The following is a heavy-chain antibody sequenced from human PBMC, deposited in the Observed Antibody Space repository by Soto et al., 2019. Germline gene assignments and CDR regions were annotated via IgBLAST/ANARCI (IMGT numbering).Heavy chain of an antibody. V-gene: IGHV6-1*01. D-gene: IGHD3-16*02. CDR2: TYYRSKWYN. CDR3: ARDGLYGIYYYYYGMDV. CDR1: GDSVSSNSAA. J-gene: IGHJ6*02. Sequence: PSQTLSLTCVISGDSVSSNSAAWNWIRQSPSRGLEWLGRTYYRSKWYNDYAVSVKSRITINPDTSKNQFSLQLNSVTPEDTAVYYCARDGLYGIYYYYYGMDVWGQGTTVTVSS.